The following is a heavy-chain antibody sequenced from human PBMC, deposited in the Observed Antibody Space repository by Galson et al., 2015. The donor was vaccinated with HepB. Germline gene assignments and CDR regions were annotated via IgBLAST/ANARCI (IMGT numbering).Heavy chain of an antibody. V-gene: IGHV3-30*04. Sequence: SLRLSCAASGFTSSTYALHWVRQAPGKGLEWVAVMSYDGSNKYYADSVKGRFTISRDNSKNTLYLQMNSLRAEDTAVYYCARDIGYCSSTSCYDTAYYFDYWGQGTLVTVSS. CDR2: MSYDGSNK. D-gene: IGHD2-2*01. J-gene: IGHJ4*02. CDR1: GFTSSTYA. CDR3: ARDIGYCSSTSCYDTAYYFDY.